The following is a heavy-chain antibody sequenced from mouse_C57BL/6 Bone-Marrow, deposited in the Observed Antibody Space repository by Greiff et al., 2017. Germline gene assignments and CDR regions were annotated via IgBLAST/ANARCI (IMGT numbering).Heavy chain of an antibody. J-gene: IGHJ3*01. CDR2: ISSGGSYT. V-gene: IGHV5-6*01. CDR1: GFTFSSYG. CDR3: ARSPYYYGSSPAY. Sequence: EVKLVESGGDLVKPGGSLKLSCAASGFTFSSYGMSWVRQTPDKRLEWVATISSGGSYTYYPDSVKGRFTISRDNAKNTLYLQMSILKSEDTAMYYCARSPYYYGSSPAYWGQGTLVTVSA. D-gene: IGHD1-1*01.